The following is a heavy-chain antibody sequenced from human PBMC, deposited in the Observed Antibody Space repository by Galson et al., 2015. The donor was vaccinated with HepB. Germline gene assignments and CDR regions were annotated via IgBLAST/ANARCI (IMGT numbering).Heavy chain of an antibody. J-gene: IGHJ4*02. Sequence: SLRLSCAASGFTFSSYGMHWVRQAPGKGLEWVAAISYHGSNQYYEDSVKGRFTISRDNSKNTLYLQMNSLRAEDTAVYYCAKDSGAAMVGPANWGQGTLVTVSS. CDR1: GFTFSSYG. CDR2: ISYHGSNQ. CDR3: AKDSGAAMVGPAN. V-gene: IGHV3-30*18. D-gene: IGHD2-15*01.